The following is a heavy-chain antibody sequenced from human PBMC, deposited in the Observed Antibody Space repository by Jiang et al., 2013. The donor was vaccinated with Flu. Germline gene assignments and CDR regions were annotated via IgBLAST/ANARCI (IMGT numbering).Heavy chain of an antibody. V-gene: IGHV1-3*01. Sequence: KFQGRVTITRDTSASTAYMELSSLRSEDTAVYYCARARTLYCSSTSCSAFDPWGQGTLVTVSS. J-gene: IGHJ5*02. D-gene: IGHD2-2*01. CDR3: ARARTLYCSSTSCSAFDP.